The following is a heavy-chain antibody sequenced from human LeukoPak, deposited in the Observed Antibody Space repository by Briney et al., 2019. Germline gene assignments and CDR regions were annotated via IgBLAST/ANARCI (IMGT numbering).Heavy chain of an antibody. Sequence: PGGSLRLSCAASGFTFSSYGMHWVRQAPGKGLEWVAVTSYDGSNKYYADSVKGRFTVSRDNSKNTLYLQMNSLRAEDTAVYYCAKDLGCSGGSCYSGSFDYWGQGTLVTVSS. V-gene: IGHV3-30*18. CDR3: AKDLGCSGGSCYSGSFDY. D-gene: IGHD2-15*01. CDR1: GFTFSSYG. J-gene: IGHJ4*02. CDR2: TSYDGSNK.